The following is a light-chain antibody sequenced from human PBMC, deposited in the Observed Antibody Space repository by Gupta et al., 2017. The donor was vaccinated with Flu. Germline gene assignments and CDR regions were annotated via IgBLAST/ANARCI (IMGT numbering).Light chain of an antibody. V-gene: IGKV3-20*01. Sequence: EIVLTQSPGTLSLSPGERATLSCRASQSVSDNYLARYQQKPGQAPRLLIYGTSTRATGIPDRFSASGSGTDFSLTVSRLEHEDFAVYYCQQYGISPLFGPGTKVDIK. CDR2: GTS. CDR1: QSVSDNY. J-gene: IGKJ3*01. CDR3: QQYGISPL.